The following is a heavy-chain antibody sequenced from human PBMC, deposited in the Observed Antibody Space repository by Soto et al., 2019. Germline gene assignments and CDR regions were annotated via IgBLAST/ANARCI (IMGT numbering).Heavy chain of an antibody. Sequence: GGSLRLSCAASGFTFSSYGMHWVRQAPGKGLEWVAVISYDGSNKYYADSVKGRFTISRDNSKNTLYLQMNSLRAEDTAVYYCAKDLNTGGDSPYYGMDVWGQGSTVTVSS. D-gene: IGHD2-21*02. CDR1: GFTFSSYG. J-gene: IGHJ6*02. CDR2: ISYDGSNK. V-gene: IGHV3-30*18. CDR3: AKDLNTGGDSPYYGMDV.